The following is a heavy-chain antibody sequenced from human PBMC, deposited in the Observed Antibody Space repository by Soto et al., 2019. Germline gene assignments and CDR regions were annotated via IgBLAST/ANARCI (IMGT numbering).Heavy chain of an antibody. Sequence: AETLSLTCTVPVGSISIYYWSWIRQPAGRGLEWIGRIYTSGSTNYNPSLKSRVTMSVDTSKNQFSLKLSSVTAADTAVYYCARDRMTTVTTELGYYYGMDVWGQGTTVTVSS. CDR1: VGSISIYY. CDR3: ARDRMTTVTTELGYYYGMDV. V-gene: IGHV4-4*07. J-gene: IGHJ6*02. CDR2: IYTSGST. D-gene: IGHD4-17*01.